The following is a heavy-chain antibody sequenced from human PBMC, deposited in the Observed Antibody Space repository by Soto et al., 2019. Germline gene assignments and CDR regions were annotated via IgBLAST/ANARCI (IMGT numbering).Heavy chain of an antibody. CDR1: GGPISSDNYY. CDR3: PRGRQERALSFDS. V-gene: IGHV4-61*01. Sequence: SETLSLTCTVSGGPISSDNYYWNWIRQPPGKGPEWIGNFCYSGSTNYRPTLKSRVTISVDISKNQFSVKLTSVTAADTAVYYCPRGRQERALSFDSWGQGTLVT. CDR2: FCYSGST. J-gene: IGHJ4*02.